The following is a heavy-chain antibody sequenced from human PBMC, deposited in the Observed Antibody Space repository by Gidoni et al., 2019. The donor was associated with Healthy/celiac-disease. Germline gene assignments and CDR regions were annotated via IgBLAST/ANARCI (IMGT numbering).Heavy chain of an antibody. J-gene: IGHJ4*02. D-gene: IGHD4-17*01. CDR1: GGSISSSSYY. CDR3: ARLDDYADYYFDY. Sequence: QLQLQESGPGLVKPSETLSLTCTVSGGSISSSSYYWGWIRQPPGKGLEWSGSIYYSWSTYYIPSLKSRVTISVYTSKNQFSLKLSSVPAADTAVYYCARLDDYADYYFDYWGQGTLVTVSS. CDR2: IYYSWST. V-gene: IGHV4-39*01.